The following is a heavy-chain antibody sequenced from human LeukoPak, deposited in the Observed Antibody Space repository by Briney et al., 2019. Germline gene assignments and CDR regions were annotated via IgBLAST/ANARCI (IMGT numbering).Heavy chain of an antibody. J-gene: IGHJ4*02. V-gene: IGHV3-23*01. CDR1: GFTFSSYA. CDR2: ISRSGSDT. Sequence: GGSLRLSCAASGFTFSSYAMSWVRQSPGKGLEWVSAISRSGSDTYYTDSVKGRFTISRDKSRTTLYLQMNSLRAEDTAVYYCAKGINIGGYYPFDYWGQGTLVTVSS. D-gene: IGHD3-22*01. CDR3: AKGINIGGYYPFDY.